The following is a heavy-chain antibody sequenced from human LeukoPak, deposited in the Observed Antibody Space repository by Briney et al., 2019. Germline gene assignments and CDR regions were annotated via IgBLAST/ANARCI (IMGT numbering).Heavy chain of an antibody. CDR3: ANNEESYCSGGSCYPGWFDP. J-gene: IGHJ5*02. CDR2: ISGSGDST. V-gene: IGHV3-23*01. CDR1: GFPFSSYA. Sequence: GGSLRLSCAASGFPFSSYAMSWVRQAPGKGLEWVSAISGSGDSTYYADSVKGRFTISRDNSKNTLYLQMNSLRAEDTAVYYCANNEESYCSGGSCYPGWFDPWGQGTLVTVSS. D-gene: IGHD2-15*01.